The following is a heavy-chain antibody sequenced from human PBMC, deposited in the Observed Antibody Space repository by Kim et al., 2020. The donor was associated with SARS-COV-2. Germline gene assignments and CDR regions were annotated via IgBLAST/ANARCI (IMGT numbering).Heavy chain of an antibody. CDR1: GFTFGDYA. V-gene: IGHV3-9*03. CDR2: ISWNSGSI. J-gene: IGHJ3*02. D-gene: IGHD6-19*01. Sequence: GGSLRLSCAASGFTFGDYAMHWVRQAPGKGLEWVSGISWNSGSIGYADSVKGRFTISRDNAKNSLYLQMNSLRAEDMALYYCAKDKVAVAARGGAFDIWGQGTMVTVSS. CDR3: AKDKVAVAARGGAFDI.